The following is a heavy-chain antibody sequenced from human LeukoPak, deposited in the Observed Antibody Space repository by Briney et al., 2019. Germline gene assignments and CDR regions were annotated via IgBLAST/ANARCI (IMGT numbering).Heavy chain of an antibody. D-gene: IGHD1-26*01. Sequence: SETLSLTCAVSGYSIRSGYYWGWIRQPPGKGLEWIGSIYHSGSTYYNSSLKSRATISVDRSKNQFSLKLSSVTAADTAVYYCARVGVGVTKSFDYWGQGTLVTVSS. CDR3: ARVGVGVTKSFDY. J-gene: IGHJ4*02. CDR1: GYSIRSGYY. CDR2: IYHSGST. V-gene: IGHV4-38-2*01.